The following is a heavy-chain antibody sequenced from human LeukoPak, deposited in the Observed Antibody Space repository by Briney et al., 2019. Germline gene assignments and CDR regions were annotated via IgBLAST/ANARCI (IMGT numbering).Heavy chain of an antibody. V-gene: IGHV3-74*03. CDR3: ARGIYGDPVAFDS. Sequence: GGSLRLSCAASGFTFSSFNMHWVRQAPGKGLVWVSRLKSDGSTAMYANSVQGRFTISRDNARNTVHLLMSSLTVEDTGVYYCARGIYGDPVAFDSWGQGALVTVSS. CDR2: LKSDGSTA. J-gene: IGHJ4*02. CDR1: GFTFSSFN. D-gene: IGHD4-17*01.